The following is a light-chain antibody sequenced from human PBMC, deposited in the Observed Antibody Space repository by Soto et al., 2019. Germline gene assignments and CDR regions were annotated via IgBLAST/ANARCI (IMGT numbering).Light chain of an antibody. CDR2: EDN. V-gene: IGLV6-57*04. CDR3: QSYDSNNHVL. Sequence: NFMLTQPHSVSESPGKTVTISCTRSSGSIATNYVHWYQQRPDSAPTTVIYEDNRRPSGVPDRFSGSIDTSSNSASLTISGLKTGDEADYYCQSYDSNNHVLFGGGTKLTVL. CDR1: SGSIATNY. J-gene: IGLJ2*01.